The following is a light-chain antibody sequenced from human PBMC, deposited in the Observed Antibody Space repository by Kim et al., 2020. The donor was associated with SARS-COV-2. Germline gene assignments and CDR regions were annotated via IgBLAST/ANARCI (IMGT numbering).Light chain of an antibody. V-gene: IGKV1-39*01. Sequence: DIQMTQSPSSLSASVGDRVTITCRASQSISSYLNWYQQKPGKAPKLLIYAASSLQSGVPSRFSGSGSGTDFTLTISSLQPEDFATYYCQQGYSTPQDSFGQGTKLEI. CDR3: QQGYSTPQDS. CDR1: QSISSY. J-gene: IGKJ2*03. CDR2: AAS.